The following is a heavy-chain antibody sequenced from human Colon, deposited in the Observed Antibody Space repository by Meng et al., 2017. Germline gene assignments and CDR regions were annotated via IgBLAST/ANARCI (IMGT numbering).Heavy chain of an antibody. J-gene: IGHJ4*02. V-gene: IGHV6-1*01. CDR3: ARDHGYSYGLPLDY. CDR1: GDSVSSNTAA. CDR2: TYYRSKWYN. Sequence: QVQLQQSGPGLVKPSQTLSLTCVISGDSVSSNTAAWNWIRQSPSRGLERLGRTYYRSKWYNEYAVSVKSRMTFNADTSKNQVSLQVNSVTPEDTAVYYCARDHGYSYGLPLDYWGQGILVTVSS. D-gene: IGHD5-18*01.